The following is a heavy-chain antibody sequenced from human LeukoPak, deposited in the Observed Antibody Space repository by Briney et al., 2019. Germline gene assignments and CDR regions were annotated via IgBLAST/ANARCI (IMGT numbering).Heavy chain of an antibody. CDR1: GFTFSSYS. J-gene: IGHJ4*02. CDR2: ISSSSYI. CDR3: APDSSGYYPIDY. V-gene: IGHV3-21*01. Sequence: GGSLGLSCAASGFTFSSYSMNWVRQAPGKGLEWVSSISSSSYIYYADSVKGRFTISRDNAKNSLYLQMNSLRAEDTAVYYCAPDSSGYYPIDYWGQGTLVTVSS. D-gene: IGHD3-22*01.